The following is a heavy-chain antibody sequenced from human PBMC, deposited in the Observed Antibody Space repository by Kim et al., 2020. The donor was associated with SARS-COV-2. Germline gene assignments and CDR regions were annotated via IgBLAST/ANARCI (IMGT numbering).Heavy chain of an antibody. V-gene: IGHV1-2*02. J-gene: IGHJ4*02. CDR3: ARDGRYDFWSGYPDY. CDR1: GYTFTGYY. CDR2: INPNSGGT. Sequence: ASVKVSCKASGYTFTGYYMHWVRQAPGQGLEWMGWINPNSGGTNYAQKFQGRVTMTRDTSISTAYMELSRLRSDDTAVYYCARDGRYDFWSGYPDYWGQGTLVTVSS. D-gene: IGHD3-3*01.